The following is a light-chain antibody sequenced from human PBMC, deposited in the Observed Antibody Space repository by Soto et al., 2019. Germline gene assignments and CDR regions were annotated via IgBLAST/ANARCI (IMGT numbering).Light chain of an antibody. CDR2: DAS. CDR3: QQRYSGWT. J-gene: IGKJ1*01. CDR1: QSVSNY. Sequence: EVVLTQSPATLSLSPGERATLSFRTSQSVSNYLAWYQQKPGQAPRLLIYDASNRATGIPARFSGSGSGTDFTLTISSLEPEDFAVYYCQQRYSGWTFGQGTKVDI. V-gene: IGKV3-11*01.